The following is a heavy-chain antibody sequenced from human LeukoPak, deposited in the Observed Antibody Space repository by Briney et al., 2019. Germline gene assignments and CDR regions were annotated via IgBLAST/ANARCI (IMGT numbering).Heavy chain of an antibody. D-gene: IGHD6-6*01. CDR1: GFTVSSNY. Sequence: GGSLRLSCAASGFTVSSNYMNWVRQAPGKGLEWVSAIGGSGDSTYYADSVKGRFTISRDNSQNTLYLQMNSLGAEDTAIYYCAKDRIASPPQGRFDPWGQGTLVTVSS. CDR3: AKDRIASPPQGRFDP. V-gene: IGHV3-23*01. CDR2: IGGSGDST. J-gene: IGHJ5*02.